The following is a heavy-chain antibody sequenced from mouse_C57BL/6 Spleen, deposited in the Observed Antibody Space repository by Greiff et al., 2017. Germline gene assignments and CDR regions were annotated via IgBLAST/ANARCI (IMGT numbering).Heavy chain of an antibody. J-gene: IGHJ3*01. D-gene: IGHD2-1*01. CDR3: ARRGKSAWFAY. CDR1: GYTFTSYW. CDR2: IYPSDSET. V-gene: IGHV1-61*01. Sequence: VQLQQPGAELVRPGSSVKLSCKASGYTFTSYWMDWVKQRPGQGLEWIGNIYPSDSETHYNQKFKDKATLTVDKSSSTAYMQLSSLTSEDSAVYYCARRGKSAWFAYWGQGTLVTVSA.